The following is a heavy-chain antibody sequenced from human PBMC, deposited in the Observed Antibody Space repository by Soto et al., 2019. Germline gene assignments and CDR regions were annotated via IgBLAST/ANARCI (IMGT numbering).Heavy chain of an antibody. D-gene: IGHD2-2*01. Sequence: GGSLRLSCAASGFTFRSFGMHCVRQAPGKGLEWVALIAYDGSDEYYAYSVKGRFTVSRDNSKNTLYLQMNSLQVEDTAIYYCAKYLDHTPSDGIDVWGQGTPVTVSS. V-gene: IGHV3-30*18. CDR3: AKYLDHTPSDGIDV. J-gene: IGHJ6*02. CDR1: GFTFRSFG. CDR2: IAYDGSDE.